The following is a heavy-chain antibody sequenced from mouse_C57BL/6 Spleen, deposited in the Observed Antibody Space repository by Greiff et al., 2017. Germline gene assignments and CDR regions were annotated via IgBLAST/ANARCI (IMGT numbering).Heavy chain of an antibody. Sequence: VQLQQPGAELVMPGASVKMSCKASGYTFTSYWMHWVKQRPGQGLEWIGEIDPSDSYTNYNLKFKGKSTLTVDQSSSTAYMQLSSLAAEDSACYYCARKGLDYYGSRGYFEVWGTGTTVTVSS. CDR3: ARKGLDYYGSRGYFEV. J-gene: IGHJ1*03. CDR2: IDPSDSYT. CDR1: GYTFTSYW. D-gene: IGHD1-1*01. V-gene: IGHV1-69*01.